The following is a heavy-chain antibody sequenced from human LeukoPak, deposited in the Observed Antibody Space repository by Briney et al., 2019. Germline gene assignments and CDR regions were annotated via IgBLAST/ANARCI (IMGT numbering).Heavy chain of an antibody. CDR1: EFTFSSYA. D-gene: IGHD6-13*01. CDR3: AIWRGSSWYMGWFDP. V-gene: IGHV3-23*01. CDR2: ISGSGGDT. Sequence: PGGSLRLSCAGSEFTFSSYAMTWVRQAPGKGLEWVSAISGSGGDTYYADSVKGRFAVSRDNFKNTLFLQMNSLRAEDTAIYYCAIWRGSSWYMGWFDPWGQGALVTVSS. J-gene: IGHJ5*02.